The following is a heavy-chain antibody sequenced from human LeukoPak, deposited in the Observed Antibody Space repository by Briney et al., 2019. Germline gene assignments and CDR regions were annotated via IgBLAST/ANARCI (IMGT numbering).Heavy chain of an antibody. Sequence: ASVKVSCKASGYTFTNYGISWVRQAPGQGLEWMGWISAYNGYTDYAQKFQGRVTITTDESTSTAYMELSSLRSEDTAVYYCATVRRGSGWYGGWGQGTLVTVSS. D-gene: IGHD6-19*01. J-gene: IGHJ4*02. V-gene: IGHV1-18*01. CDR3: ATVRRGSGWYGG. CDR2: ISAYNGYT. CDR1: GYTFTNYG.